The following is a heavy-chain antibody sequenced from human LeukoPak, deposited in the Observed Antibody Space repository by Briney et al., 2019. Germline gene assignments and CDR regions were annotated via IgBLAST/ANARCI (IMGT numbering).Heavy chain of an antibody. CDR3: ARRLGSGWNSDWYFDL. J-gene: IGHJ2*01. V-gene: IGHV4-59*08. D-gene: IGHD6-19*01. CDR2: IYYSGST. Sequence: PSETLSLTCTVSGGSISSYYWSWIRQPPGKGLEWIGYIYYSGSTNYNPSLKSRVTISVDTSKNQFSLRLRSVTAADTAVYFCARRLGSGWNSDWYFDLWGRGTLVTVSS. CDR1: GGSISSYY.